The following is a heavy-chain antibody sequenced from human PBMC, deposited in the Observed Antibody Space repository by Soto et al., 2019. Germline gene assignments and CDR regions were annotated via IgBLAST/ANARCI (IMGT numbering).Heavy chain of an antibody. Sequence: ASVKVSCKASGYTFTGYYMHWVRQAPGQGLEWMGWINPNSGGTNYAQKFQGWVTMTRDTSISTAYMELSRLRSDDTAVYYCARVHRHNWNYELHYWGQGTLVTVSS. J-gene: IGHJ4*02. CDR1: GYTFTGYY. V-gene: IGHV1-2*04. D-gene: IGHD1-7*01. CDR3: ARVHRHNWNYELHY. CDR2: INPNSGGT.